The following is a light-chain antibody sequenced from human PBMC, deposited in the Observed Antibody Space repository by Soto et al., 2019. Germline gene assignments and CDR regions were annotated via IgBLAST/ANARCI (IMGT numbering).Light chain of an antibody. CDR1: QSISRN. CDR2: AAA. Sequence: DIQMTQSPSYLSASVGDRVTITCRASQSISRNLNWYQQKPGKAPQLLIYAAASLQSGVPSRFSGRGSGTDYTLTISSLQPEDFANYYCQQSYSLPPTFGHGTKVEIK. CDR3: QQSYSLPPT. V-gene: IGKV1-39*01. J-gene: IGKJ1*01.